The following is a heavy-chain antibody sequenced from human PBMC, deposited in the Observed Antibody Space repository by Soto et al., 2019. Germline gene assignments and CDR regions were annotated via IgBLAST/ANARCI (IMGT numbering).Heavy chain of an antibody. CDR3: ARDVVTAVAGSVNCFDP. J-gene: IGHJ5*02. CDR1: GFSLRTYG. CDR2: IWYDGTKK. D-gene: IGHD6-19*01. Sequence: QVQLVESGGGVVQSGRSLTLSCAASGFSLRTYGMHWLRRAPGKGLEWVAVIWYDGTKKVYASSVKGRSTISKDNSNNILYLRMSGLRAGDTAVYYCARDVVTAVAGSVNCFDPWGQGTRVTVSS. V-gene: IGHV3-33*01.